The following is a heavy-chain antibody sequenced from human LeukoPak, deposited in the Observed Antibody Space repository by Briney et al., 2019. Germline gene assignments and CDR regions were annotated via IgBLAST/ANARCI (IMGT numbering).Heavy chain of an antibody. CDR3: ARESSYSGSYHDY. CDR2: CYISGST. Sequence: SETLSLTCTVSGGSISKYYWSWIRQPAGKGLEWIGRCYISGSTNNNPSLKGRVTMSVDTSKNQFSLKLSSVTAADTAVYYCARESSYSGSYHDYWGQGTLVTVSS. CDR1: GGSISKYY. D-gene: IGHD1-26*01. J-gene: IGHJ4*02. V-gene: IGHV4-4*07.